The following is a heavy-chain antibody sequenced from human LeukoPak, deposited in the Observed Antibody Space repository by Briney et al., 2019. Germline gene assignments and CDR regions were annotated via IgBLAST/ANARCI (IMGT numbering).Heavy chain of an antibody. CDR3: AKDPFYSSGWYNNYYYGMDV. CDR1: GFIFSNYG. Sequence: GGSLRLSCAASGFIFSNYGMNWVRQAPGKGLEWVAAISASGSATSYADSVRGRFTISRDNSKNTLYLQMNSLRAEDTAVYYCAKDPFYSSGWYNNYYYGMDVWGQGTTVTVSS. D-gene: IGHD6-19*01. J-gene: IGHJ6*02. CDR2: ISASGSAT. V-gene: IGHV3-23*01.